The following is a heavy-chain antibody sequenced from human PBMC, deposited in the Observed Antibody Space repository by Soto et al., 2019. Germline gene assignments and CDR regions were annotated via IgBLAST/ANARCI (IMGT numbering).Heavy chain of an antibody. D-gene: IGHD2-8*02. Sequence: QVQLVESGGGVVQPGRSLRLSCAASGFIFSTYGMHWVRQAPGKGLEWVAVISYDGSNQYFEDSVKGRFTISRDNSKNTLYLQMNSLRLEDTALYYCAKSWSGSRGAFDMWGQGTMVIVSA. CDR2: ISYDGSNQ. V-gene: IGHV3-30*18. CDR1: GFIFSTYG. CDR3: AKSWSGSRGAFDM. J-gene: IGHJ3*02.